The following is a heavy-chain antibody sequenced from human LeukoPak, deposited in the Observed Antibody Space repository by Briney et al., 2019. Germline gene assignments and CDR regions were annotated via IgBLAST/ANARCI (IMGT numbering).Heavy chain of an antibody. CDR2: IYYSGST. J-gene: IGHJ6*02. CDR3: ARRGPAHYDILTGTYYGMDV. V-gene: IGHV4-59*01. D-gene: IGHD3-9*01. CDR1: GGSISSYY. Sequence: SETLSLTCTVSGGSISSYYWSWIRQPPGKGLEWIGYIYYSGSTNYNPSLKSRVTISVDTSKNQFSLKLSSVTAADTAVYYCARRGPAHYDILTGTYYGMDVWGQGNTVTVSS.